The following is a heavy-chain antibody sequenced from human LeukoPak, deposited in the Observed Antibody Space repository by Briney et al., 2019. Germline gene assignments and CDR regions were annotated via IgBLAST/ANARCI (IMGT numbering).Heavy chain of an antibody. Sequence: ASVKVSCKASGYMFTSYGINWVRQAPGQGLEWMGWISTYNGNTIHAQNLQDRLTMTTDTSTNTAYMELRSLRSDDTAVYYCAREAYYYDGSGHYFDYWGQGTLVTVSS. CDR1: GYMFTSYG. CDR3: AREAYYYDGSGHYFDY. D-gene: IGHD3-22*01. CDR2: ISTYNGNT. J-gene: IGHJ4*02. V-gene: IGHV1-18*01.